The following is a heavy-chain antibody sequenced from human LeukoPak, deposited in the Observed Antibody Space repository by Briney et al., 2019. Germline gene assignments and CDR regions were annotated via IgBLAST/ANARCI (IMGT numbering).Heavy chain of an antibody. J-gene: IGHJ4*02. D-gene: IGHD1-26*01. CDR1: GFTFSSYA. CDR3: ARDPDSGSYQPIS. CDR2: ISYDGSNK. V-gene: IGHV3-30-3*01. Sequence: PGGSLRLSCAASGFTFSSYAMHWVRQAPGKGLEWVAVISYDGSNKYYADSVKGRFTLSRDNSKNTLYLQMNSLRAEDTAVYYCARDPDSGSYQPISWGQGTLVTVSS.